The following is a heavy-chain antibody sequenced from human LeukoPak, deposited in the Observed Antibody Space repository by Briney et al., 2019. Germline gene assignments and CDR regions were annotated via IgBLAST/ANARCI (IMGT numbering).Heavy chain of an antibody. V-gene: IGHV3-7*03. Sequence: PGGPLNLSCAASGFTFSSYWWSWVRQPPGKGLEWLANIKQDGSEKYYVDSVKGRFTISRDNAKNSLYLQMNSLRAEDTALYYCAREDQPRGTFDFWGQGILVTVSS. CDR2: IKQDGSEK. CDR3: AREDQPRGTFDF. CDR1: GFTFSSYW. J-gene: IGHJ4*02. D-gene: IGHD2-15*01.